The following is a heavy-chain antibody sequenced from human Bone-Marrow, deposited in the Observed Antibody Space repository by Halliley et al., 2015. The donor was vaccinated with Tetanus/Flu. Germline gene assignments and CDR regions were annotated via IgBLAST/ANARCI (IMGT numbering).Heavy chain of an antibody. J-gene: IGHJ4*02. Sequence: KGLDWVANIDYDGSERNHVDSVRGRFTISRDNTQNSLFLQMNNLRGEDTAVHYCAREGAGLDFWGQGTLVTVSS. CDR2: IDYDGSER. CDR3: AREGAGLDF. V-gene: IGHV3-7*04.